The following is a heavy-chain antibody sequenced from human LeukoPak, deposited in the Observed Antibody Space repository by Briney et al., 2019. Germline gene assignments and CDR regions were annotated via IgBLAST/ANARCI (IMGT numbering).Heavy chain of an antibody. CDR3: VRDTRKYRSSSGGWFDP. V-gene: IGHV3-20*04. CDR2: MNWNGGRT. D-gene: IGHD6-6*01. CDR1: GFTFADYG. Sequence: PGGSLRLSCAASGFTFADYGMSWVRQAPGKGLELVSGMNWNGGRTGYADSVKGRFTISRDNAQNSLYLQMNSLRAEDTALYYCVRDTRKYRSSSGGWFDPWGQGTLVTVSS. J-gene: IGHJ5*02.